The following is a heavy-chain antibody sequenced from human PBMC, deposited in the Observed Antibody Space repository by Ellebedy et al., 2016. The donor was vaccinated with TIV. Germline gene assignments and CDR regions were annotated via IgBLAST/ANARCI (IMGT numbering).Heavy chain of an antibody. J-gene: IGHJ5*02. CDR3: ARRGSYGDYAAQINSWFDT. Sequence: GESLKISCAASGFSFRSYWMSWVRQAPGKGLQWVANIYQDGSVQYYVDSVKGRFTISRDNADNSLFLQMNSLRAEDTAVYYCARRGSYGDYAAQINSWFDTWGRGTLVAVSS. CDR1: GFSFRSYW. D-gene: IGHD4-17*01. V-gene: IGHV3-7*01. CDR2: IYQDGSVQ.